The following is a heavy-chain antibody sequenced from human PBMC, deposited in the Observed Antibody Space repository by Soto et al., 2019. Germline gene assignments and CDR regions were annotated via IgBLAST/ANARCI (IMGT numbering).Heavy chain of an antibody. CDR3: AKVKYGILDY. J-gene: IGHJ4*02. Sequence: EVQLLESGGGLVQPGGSLRLSCAASGFTFISYALSWVRQAPGKGREWVSAISGSGGSTYYADSVKGRFTISRDNSKNTLYRQRNSLRAEDTAVYDCAKVKYGILDYWGQGTLVTVSS. V-gene: IGHV3-23*01. CDR1: GFTFISYA. CDR2: ISGSGGST. D-gene: IGHD1-26*01.